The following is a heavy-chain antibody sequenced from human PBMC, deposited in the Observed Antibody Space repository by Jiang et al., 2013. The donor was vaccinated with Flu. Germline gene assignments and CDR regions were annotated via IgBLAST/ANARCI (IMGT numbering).Heavy chain of an antibody. CDR1: GFSFSEYV. V-gene: IGHV3-74*01. CDR2: ISHDGTTT. CDR3: SRDLEWNFFDY. D-gene: IGHD3-3*01. Sequence: GLVQPGGSLRLSCTVSGFSFSEYVMHWVRQAPGKGLMWVSRISHDGTTTSYADAVKGRFTVSRDDAKNTLYLQMNSLKDEDTAVYYCSRDLEWNFFDYWGQGTLVTVSS. J-gene: IGHJ4*02.